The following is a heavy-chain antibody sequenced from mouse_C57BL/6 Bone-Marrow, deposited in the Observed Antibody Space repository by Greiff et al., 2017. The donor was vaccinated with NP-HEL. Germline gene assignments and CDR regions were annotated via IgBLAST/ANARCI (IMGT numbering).Heavy chain of an antibody. CDR3: ARERFTTVVARGNYVDY. Sequence: EVHLVESGGGLVKPGGSLKLSCAASGFTFSSYAMSWVRQTPEKRLEWVATISDGGSYTYYPDNVKGRFTISRDNAKNNLYLQMSHLKSEDTAMYYCARERFTTVVARGNYVDYWGQGTTLTVSS. V-gene: IGHV5-4*01. CDR1: GFTFSSYA. D-gene: IGHD1-1*01. J-gene: IGHJ2*01. CDR2: ISDGGSYT.